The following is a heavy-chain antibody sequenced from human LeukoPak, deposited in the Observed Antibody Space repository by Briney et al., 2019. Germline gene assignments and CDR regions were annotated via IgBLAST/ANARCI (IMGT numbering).Heavy chain of an antibody. D-gene: IGHD1-26*01. J-gene: IGHJ3*02. Sequence: PSETLSLTCNVSGGSISSYYWSWIRQPPGKGLEWIGYMDYSGNTNYNPSLKSRVTTSVDSSKNQFSLKLSSVTAADTAVYYCARHSLVGARNAFDIWGQGTMVTVSS. CDR3: ARHSLVGARNAFDI. CDR1: GGSISSYY. V-gene: IGHV4-59*08. CDR2: MDYSGNT.